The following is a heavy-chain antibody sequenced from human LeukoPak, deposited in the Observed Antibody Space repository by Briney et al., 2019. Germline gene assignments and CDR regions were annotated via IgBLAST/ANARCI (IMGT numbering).Heavy chain of an antibody. CDR2: IYYSGST. CDR3: ARTSYDSSGHYSGGFDY. J-gene: IGHJ4*02. Sequence: PSETLSLTCSVSGGSISSSSYYWGWIRQPPGKGLEWIGSIYYSGSTYYNPSLKSRVTISVDTSKNQFSLKLSSVTAADTAVYYCARTSYDSSGHYSGGFDYWGQGTLVTASS. D-gene: IGHD3-22*01. CDR1: GGSISSSSYY. V-gene: IGHV4-39*07.